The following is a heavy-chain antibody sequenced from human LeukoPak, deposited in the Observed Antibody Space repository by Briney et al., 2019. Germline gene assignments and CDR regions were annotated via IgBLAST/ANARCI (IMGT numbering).Heavy chain of an antibody. Sequence: PGGTLRLSCAASGFTFSSYGMSWVRQAPGKGLEWVSAISGSGGSTYYADSVKGRFTISRDNSKNTLYLQMNSLKTEDTAVYYCTTGTVTTGLDYWGQGTLVTVSS. CDR1: GFTFSSYG. CDR2: ISGSGGST. CDR3: TTGTVTTGLDY. V-gene: IGHV3-23*01. D-gene: IGHD4-17*01. J-gene: IGHJ4*02.